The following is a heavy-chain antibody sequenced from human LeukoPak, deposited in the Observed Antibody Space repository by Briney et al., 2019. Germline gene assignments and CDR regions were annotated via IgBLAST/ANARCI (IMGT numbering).Heavy chain of an antibody. CDR3: ARSVDTAMMY. V-gene: IGHV3-21*01. D-gene: IGHD5-18*01. Sequence: GGSLRLSCAASGFTFSSYSMNWVRQAPGKGLEWVSSISSSSSYIYYADSVKGRFTISRDNAKNPLYLQMNSLRAEDTAVYYCARSVDTAMMYWGQGTLVTVSS. CDR2: ISSSSSYI. CDR1: GFTFSSYS. J-gene: IGHJ4*02.